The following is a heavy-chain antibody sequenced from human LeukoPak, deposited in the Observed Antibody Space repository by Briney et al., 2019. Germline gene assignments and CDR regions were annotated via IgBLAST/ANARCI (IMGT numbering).Heavy chain of an antibody. J-gene: IGHJ4*02. D-gene: IGHD6-13*01. V-gene: IGHV4-59*08. CDR3: ARHAGEHYFDY. CDR2: IFYSGST. Sequence: SETLSLTCTVSGGSLSSYYWSWIRQTPGKGLEWIGYIFYSGSTNYNPSLKSRVTISVDTSKNQFSLKLNSVTAADTAVYYCARHAGEHYFDYWGQGNLVTVSS. CDR1: GGSLSSYY.